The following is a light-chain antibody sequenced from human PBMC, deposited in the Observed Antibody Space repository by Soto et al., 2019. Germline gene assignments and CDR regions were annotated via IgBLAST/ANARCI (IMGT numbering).Light chain of an antibody. J-gene: IGLJ1*01. Sequence: QSALTQPASVSGSPGQSITIPCTGTNSDVGGYNYVSWYQHHPGKAPKLMIYEVFNRPSGVSSRFSGSKSGSTASLTISGLQAEDEADYYCRSYTTTKTLYVFGTGTKVTV. V-gene: IGLV2-14*01. CDR1: NSDVGGYNY. CDR2: EVF. CDR3: RSYTTTKTLYV.